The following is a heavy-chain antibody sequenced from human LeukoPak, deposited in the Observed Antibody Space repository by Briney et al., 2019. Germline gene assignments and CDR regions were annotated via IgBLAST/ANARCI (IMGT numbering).Heavy chain of an antibody. CDR1: GGSISSGSYY. CDR3: AREETYHDFWSGYPGDYYYYMDV. J-gene: IGHJ6*03. V-gene: IGHV4-61*02. Sequence: PSQTLSLTCTVSGGSISSGSYYWSWIRQPAGKGLEWIGRIYTSGSTNYNPSLKSRVTISVDTSKNQFSLKLSSVTAADTAVYYCAREETYHDFWSGYPGDYYYYMDVWGKGTTVTVSS. CDR2: IYTSGST. D-gene: IGHD3-3*01.